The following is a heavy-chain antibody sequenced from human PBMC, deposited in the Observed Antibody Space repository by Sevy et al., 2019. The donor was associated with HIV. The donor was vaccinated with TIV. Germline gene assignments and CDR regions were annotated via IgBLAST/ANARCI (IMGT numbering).Heavy chain of an antibody. CDR3: ARDLPHLLPWELSRGSDY. D-gene: IGHD1-26*01. J-gene: IGHJ4*02. CDR1: GFSFSNYA. Sequence: GSLKISCAASGFSFSNYAMHWVRQSPGKGLEWVAMISYDGINKDYADSVKGRFTLSRDNSKNTLFLQMNSLRAEDTALYYCARDLPHLLPWELSRGSDYWGQGTLVTVSS. V-gene: IGHV3-30*04. CDR2: ISYDGINK.